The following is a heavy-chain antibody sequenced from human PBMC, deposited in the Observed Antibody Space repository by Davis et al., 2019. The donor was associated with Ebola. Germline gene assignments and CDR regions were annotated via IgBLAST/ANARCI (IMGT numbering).Heavy chain of an antibody. V-gene: IGHV3-23*01. J-gene: IGHJ5*02. D-gene: IGHD3-16*01. CDR2: ISGSGKTT. CDR3: AKDKGFWVPPDWFGP. CDR1: GFSFSDYA. Sequence: GESLKISCVTSGFSFSDYAMSWVRQAPGKGLEWVASISGSGKTTYYADSVEGRFNISRDNSKNTLSLHMNSVRGEDTAVYYCAKDKGFWVPPDWFGPWGQGVQVTVSS.